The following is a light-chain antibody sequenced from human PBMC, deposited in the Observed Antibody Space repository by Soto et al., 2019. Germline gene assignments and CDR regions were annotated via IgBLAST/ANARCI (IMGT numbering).Light chain of an antibody. CDR3: QQSYSTPT. J-gene: IGKJ2*01. V-gene: IGKV1-39*01. CDR1: HSISNY. Sequence: DIPMTQSPSSLSASVGDRVTITCRASHSISNYLTWYQQKPGKAPKLLIYAASSLQSGVPSRFSGSGSATDFIITISSLQPEDFATYYCQQSYSTPTFGQGTKLEIK. CDR2: AAS.